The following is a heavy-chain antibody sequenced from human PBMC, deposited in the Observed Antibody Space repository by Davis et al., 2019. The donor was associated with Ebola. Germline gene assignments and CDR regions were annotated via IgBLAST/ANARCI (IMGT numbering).Heavy chain of an antibody. Sequence: ASVKVSCKASQFTLTASYMHWVRQAPGPGLEWVAWLNPNSGVAKYTERFQGRATLTRATSISTAYMELKNLTSDDTAVYYCARQGQYYGLDIWGQGTTVTVSS. V-gene: IGHV1-2*02. CDR3: ARQGQYYGLDI. CDR1: QFTLTASY. CDR2: LNPNSGVA. J-gene: IGHJ6*02.